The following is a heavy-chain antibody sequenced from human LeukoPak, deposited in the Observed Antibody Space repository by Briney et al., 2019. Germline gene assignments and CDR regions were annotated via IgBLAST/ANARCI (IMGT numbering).Heavy chain of an antibody. CDR1: GYSFTSYW. J-gene: IGHJ5*02. CDR3: AKVASGYCSSTSCYTYNWFDP. V-gene: IGHV5-51*01. CDR2: IYPGDSDT. D-gene: IGHD2-2*02. Sequence: GESLKISCKGSGYSFTSYWIGWVRQMPGKGLEWMGIIYPGDSDTRYSPSFQGQVTISADKSISTAYLQWSSLKASDTAMYYCAKVASGYCSSTSCYTYNWFDPWGQGTLVTVSS.